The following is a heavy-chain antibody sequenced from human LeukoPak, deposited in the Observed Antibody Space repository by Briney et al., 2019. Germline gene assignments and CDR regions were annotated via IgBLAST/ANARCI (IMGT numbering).Heavy chain of an antibody. V-gene: IGHV3-21*01. CDR1: GFTLSTYS. D-gene: IGHD4-17*01. J-gene: IGHJ4*02. CDR2: MTNSRSY. Sequence: GGSLRLSCTVSGFTLSTYSLNWVRRAPGKGLEWVSLMTNSRSYYADSVKGRFTISRDNAKNSLYLQMNSLRAEDTAVYYCARGDYGDPGFRYWGQGTLVTVPS. CDR3: ARGDYGDPGFRY.